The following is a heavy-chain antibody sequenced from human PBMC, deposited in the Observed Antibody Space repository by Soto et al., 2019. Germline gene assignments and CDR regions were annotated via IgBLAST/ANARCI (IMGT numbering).Heavy chain of an antibody. J-gene: IGHJ4*02. CDR3: ARKGIAAAGGIGY. V-gene: IGHV4-34*01. D-gene: IGHD6-13*01. Sequence: QVQLQQWGAGLLKPSETLSLTCAVYGGSFSGYYWSWIRQPPGKGLEWIGEINHSGSTNYNPSLKSRVTISVDTSKNQFSLKLSSVTAADTAVYYCARKGIAAAGGIGYWGQGTLVTVSS. CDR2: INHSGST. CDR1: GGSFSGYY.